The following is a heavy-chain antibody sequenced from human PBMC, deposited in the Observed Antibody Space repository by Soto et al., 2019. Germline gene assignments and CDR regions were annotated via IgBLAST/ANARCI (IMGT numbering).Heavy chain of an antibody. CDR3: AKPRGYYDSSGYPTPDY. CDR2: ISSSSGTI. CDR1: GFTFSSYW. J-gene: IGHJ4*02. Sequence: PGGSLRLSCAASGFTFSSYWMNWVRQAPGKGLEWVSYISSSSGTIYYADSVKGRFTISRDNAKNSLYLQMNSLRAEDTAVYYCAKPRGYYDSSGYPTPDYWGQGTLVTVSS. V-gene: IGHV3-48*01. D-gene: IGHD3-22*01.